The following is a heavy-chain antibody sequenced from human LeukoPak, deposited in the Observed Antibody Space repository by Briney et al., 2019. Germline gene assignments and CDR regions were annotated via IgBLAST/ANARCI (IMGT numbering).Heavy chain of an antibody. D-gene: IGHD6-13*01. CDR2: ISSSGTK. CDR1: GLTVNSYN. J-gene: IGHJ5*02. V-gene: IGHV3-48*02. CDR3: ARGPSSSSWSRFDP. Sequence: QPGGSLRLSCSASGLTVNSYNMNWVRQAPGKGLEWVSCISSSGTKYYADSVKGRFTTSRDNGKSSLFLEMNSLRDEDTAVYYCARGPSSSSWSRFDPWGQGTLVTVSS.